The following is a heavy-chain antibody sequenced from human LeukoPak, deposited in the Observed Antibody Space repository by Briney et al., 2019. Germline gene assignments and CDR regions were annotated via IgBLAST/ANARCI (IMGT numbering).Heavy chain of an antibody. D-gene: IGHD1-26*01. CDR2: IYSGGST. V-gene: IGHV3-53*01. J-gene: IGHJ4*02. CDR3: AKGVPYSGSYYDY. Sequence: GGSLRLSCAASGFTFSSNYMSWVRQAPGKGLEWVSIIYSGGSTFYADSVKGRFTISRDNSKNTLYLQMNSLRAEDTAVYYCAKGVPYSGSYYDYWGQGTLVTVSS. CDR1: GFTFSSNY.